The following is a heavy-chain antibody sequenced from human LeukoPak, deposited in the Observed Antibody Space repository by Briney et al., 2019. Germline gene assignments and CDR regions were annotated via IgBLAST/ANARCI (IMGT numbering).Heavy chain of an antibody. J-gene: IGHJ3*02. D-gene: IGHD3-22*01. CDR1: GGSISSSSYF. V-gene: IGHV4-39*07. CDR2: IYYSGST. CDR3: ARDTYDSSGAFDI. Sequence: SETLSLTCTVSGGSISSSSYFWGWIRQPPGKGLEWIGSIYYSGSTYYNPSLKSRVTISVDTSKNQFSLKLSSVTAADTAVYYCARDTYDSSGAFDIWGQGTMVTVSS.